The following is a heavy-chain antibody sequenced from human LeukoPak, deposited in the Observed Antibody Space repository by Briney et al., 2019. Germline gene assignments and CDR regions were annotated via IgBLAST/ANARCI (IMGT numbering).Heavy chain of an antibody. J-gene: IGHJ6*03. Sequence: GGSLRLSCAASRFTFSNYAMHWVRQAPGKGLEWVALISYDGTNKYYADSVKGRFSISRDSSKNILYLQMNSLRAEDTAVYYCAKDRCSNGVGCYYYYMDVWGKGTTVTISS. CDR3: AKDRCSNGVGCYYYYMDV. CDR2: ISYDGTNK. CDR1: RFTFSNYA. V-gene: IGHV3-30*04. D-gene: IGHD2-8*01.